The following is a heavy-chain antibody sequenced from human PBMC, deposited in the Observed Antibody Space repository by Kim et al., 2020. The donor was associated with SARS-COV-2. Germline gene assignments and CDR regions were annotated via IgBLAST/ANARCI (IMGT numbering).Heavy chain of an antibody. CDR1: GGSFSGYY. CDR2: INHSGST. Sequence: SETLSLTCAVYGGSFSGYYWSWIRQPPGKGLEWIGEINHSGSTNYNPSLKSRVTISVDTSKNQFSLKLSSVTAADTAVYYCAKVGSRESDYWGQGTLVTVSS. CDR3: AKVGSRESDY. D-gene: IGHD2-15*01. J-gene: IGHJ4*02. V-gene: IGHV4-34*01.